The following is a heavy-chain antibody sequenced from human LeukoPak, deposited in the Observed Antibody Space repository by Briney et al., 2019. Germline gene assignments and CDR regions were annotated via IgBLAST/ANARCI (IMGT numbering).Heavy chain of an antibody. CDR1: GFTVSSNY. Sequence: GGSLRLSCAASGFTVSSNYTSWVRQAPGKGLEWVSVIYSGGSTYYADSVKGRFTISRDNSKNTPYLQMNSLRAEDTAVYYCARALIMITFGGVIDQAVWGQGTLVTVSS. J-gene: IGHJ4*02. V-gene: IGHV3-66*01. CDR2: IYSGGST. CDR3: ARALIMITFGGVIDQAV. D-gene: IGHD3-16*02.